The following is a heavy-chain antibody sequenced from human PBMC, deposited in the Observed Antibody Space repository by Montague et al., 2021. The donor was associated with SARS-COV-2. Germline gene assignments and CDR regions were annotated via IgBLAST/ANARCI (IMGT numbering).Heavy chain of an antibody. CDR2: IYYSGST. CDR3: ARQYYDSSGEDAFDI. V-gene: IGHV4-59*08. J-gene: IGHJ3*02. CDR1: GGSISSYY. Sequence: SETLFLTCTVSGGSISSYYWSWIRQPPGKGLEWIGYIYYSGSTNYNPSLKSRVTISVDTSKNQFSLKLSSVTAADTAVYYCARQYYDSSGEDAFDIWGQGTMITVSS. D-gene: IGHD3-22*01.